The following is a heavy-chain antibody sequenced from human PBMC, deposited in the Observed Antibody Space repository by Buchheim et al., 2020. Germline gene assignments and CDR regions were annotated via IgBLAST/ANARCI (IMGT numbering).Heavy chain of an antibody. D-gene: IGHD5-12*01. Sequence: EVQLLESGGGLVQPGGSLRLSCVASGFTFSSYWMHWVRQAPGKGLEWVSRTYSGNTYYADSVKGRFTTSRDDARSTLHMQMSSVRSEDTAVYYCVRGGTGYGNFDDWGLGTL. CDR3: VRGGTGYGNFDD. CDR1: GFTFSSYW. V-gene: IGHV3-74*01. J-gene: IGHJ4*02. CDR2: TYSGNT.